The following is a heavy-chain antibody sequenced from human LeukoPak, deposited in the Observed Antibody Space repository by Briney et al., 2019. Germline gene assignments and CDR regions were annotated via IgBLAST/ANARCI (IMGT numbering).Heavy chain of an antibody. J-gene: IGHJ4*02. CDR1: GVSISSSNW. CDR2: IYHSGST. Sequence: SGTLSLTCAVSGVSISSSNWWSWVRQPPGKGLEWIGEIYHSGSTNYNPSLKSRVTISVDKSKNQFSLKLSSVTAADTAVYYCARVPHLTGDLSGAYYFDYWGQGTLVTVSS. V-gene: IGHV4-4*02. D-gene: IGHD7-27*01. CDR3: ARVPHLTGDLSGAYYFDY.